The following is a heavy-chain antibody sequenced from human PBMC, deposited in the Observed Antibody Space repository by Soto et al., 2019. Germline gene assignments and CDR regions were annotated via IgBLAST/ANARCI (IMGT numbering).Heavy chain of an antibody. CDR2: IIPILGIA. D-gene: IGHD2-15*01. V-gene: IGHV1-69*02. CDR1: GGTFSSYT. CDR3: TRLCSGGSCYAGY. J-gene: IGHJ4*02. Sequence: SVKVSCKASGGTFSSYTLSWARQAPGPGPEWMGRIIPILGIANYAQKFQGRVTITADKSTSTAYLALSSLTSEHTAVYYCTRLCSGGSCYAGYWGQGTLVTVPS.